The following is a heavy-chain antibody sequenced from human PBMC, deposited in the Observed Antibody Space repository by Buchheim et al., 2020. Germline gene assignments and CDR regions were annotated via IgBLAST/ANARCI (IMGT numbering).Heavy chain of an antibody. CDR3: ARDGSSDYYDSSGLDY. J-gene: IGHJ4*02. D-gene: IGHD3-22*01. Sequence: QVQLQESGSGLVKPSETLSLTCTVSGGSISSYYWSWIRQPPGKGLEWIGYIYYSGSTNYNPSLKSRVTISVDTSKNQFSLKLSSVTAADTAVYYCARDGSSDYYDSSGLDYWGQGTL. CDR2: IYYSGST. CDR1: GGSISSYY. V-gene: IGHV4-59*01.